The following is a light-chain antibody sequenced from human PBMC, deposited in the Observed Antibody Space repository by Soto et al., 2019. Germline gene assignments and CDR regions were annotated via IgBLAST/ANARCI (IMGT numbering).Light chain of an antibody. J-gene: IGLJ1*01. CDR3: CSYAGSYTYV. CDR2: EVN. V-gene: IGLV2-11*01. Sequence: QSVLTQPASLSGSPGQSITISCTGTSSDIGAYDYVSWFQQHPGKAPKLMISEVNRRPSGVPDRFSGSKSGNTASLTISGLQAEDEADYYCCSYAGSYTYVFGNGTKVTVL. CDR1: SSDIGAYDY.